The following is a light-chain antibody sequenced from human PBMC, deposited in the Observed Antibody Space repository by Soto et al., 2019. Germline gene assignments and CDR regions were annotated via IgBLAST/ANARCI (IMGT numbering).Light chain of an antibody. CDR2: DVD. Sequence: QSALTQPASVSVSPGQSIAISCTGTSSDVGGYNYVSWYQQRPGKAPKLMLYDVDNRPSGVSSRFSGSKSGNTASLTISGLQAEDEADYYCSSYTSSNTLVVFGGGTKVTVL. CDR3: SSYTSSNTLVV. CDR1: SSDVGGYNY. J-gene: IGLJ2*01. V-gene: IGLV2-14*01.